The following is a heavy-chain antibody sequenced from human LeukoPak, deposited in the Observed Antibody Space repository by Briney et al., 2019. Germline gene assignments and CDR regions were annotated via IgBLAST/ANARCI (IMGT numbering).Heavy chain of an antibody. Sequence: PSQTLSLTCAISGDSFSSNSAAWNSIRQSPSRGVEWLGRTYYRSKWYNDYAVSVKSRITINPDTSKNQFSLQLDSVTPEDTAVYYCARESVGATEGGGFDYWGQGTLVSVSS. CDR3: ARESVGATEGGGFDY. J-gene: IGHJ4*02. CDR2: TYYRSKWYN. D-gene: IGHD1-26*01. V-gene: IGHV6-1*01. CDR1: GDSFSSNSAA.